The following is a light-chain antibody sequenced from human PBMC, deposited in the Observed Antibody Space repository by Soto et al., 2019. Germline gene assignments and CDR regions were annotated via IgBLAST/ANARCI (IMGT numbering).Light chain of an antibody. J-gene: IGKJ4*01. CDR2: GAS. V-gene: IGKV3-20*01. CDR3: QQYGGSPPVT. CDR1: QSVSSNY. Sequence: EIVLTQSPGTLSLSPGERATLSCRASQSVSSNYLAWYQQKPGQAPRLLIYGASSRATGIPDRFSGSGSGTDFTLTISRLEPEDFAVYFCQQYGGSPPVTFGGGTKVEI.